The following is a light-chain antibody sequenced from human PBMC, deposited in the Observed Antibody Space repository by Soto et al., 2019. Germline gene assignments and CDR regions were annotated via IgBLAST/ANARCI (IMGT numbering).Light chain of an antibody. CDR2: GAS. CDR1: QGVGRN. J-gene: IGKJ1*01. V-gene: IGKV3-20*01. CDR3: QQYVSSPWA. Sequence: EIVMTQSPAILSVSPGERATLSCRTSQGVGRNLAWYQQKPGQAPRLLIYGASRRATGIPDRFTGSGSGTDFTLTISRLEPEDFAVYYCQQYVSSPWAFGQGTKVEI.